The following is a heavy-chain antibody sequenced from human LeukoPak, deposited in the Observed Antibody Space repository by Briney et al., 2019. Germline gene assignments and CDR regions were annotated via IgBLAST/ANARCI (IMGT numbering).Heavy chain of an antibody. Sequence: PGGSLRLSCAASGFTFSSYEMNWVRQAPGKGLEWVSYISSSGSTIYYADSLKGRFTIYKYNAKNSRYLQMNGLRAEGTAVYFCARAHDYDSSGLDFWGQGTLVTVSS. CDR3: ARAHDYDSSGLDF. D-gene: IGHD3-22*01. V-gene: IGHV3-48*03. CDR2: ISSSGSTI. CDR1: GFTFSSYE. J-gene: IGHJ4*02.